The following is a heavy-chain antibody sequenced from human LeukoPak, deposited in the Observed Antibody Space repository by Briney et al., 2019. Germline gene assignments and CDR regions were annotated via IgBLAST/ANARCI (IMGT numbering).Heavy chain of an antibody. CDR1: GYVFTSFW. CDR2: IYPANSDT. Sequence: GESLKISCKPSGYVFTSFWITWSRQMPGKGLEWMAIIYPANSDTRYSPSFQGQVTISADKSISTAYLQWSSLKASDTAMYYCARPACSNTSFYLYFHYWGQGTLVTVSS. D-gene: IGHD2-2*01. V-gene: IGHV5-51*01. J-gene: IGHJ4*02. CDR3: ARPACSNTSFYLYFHY.